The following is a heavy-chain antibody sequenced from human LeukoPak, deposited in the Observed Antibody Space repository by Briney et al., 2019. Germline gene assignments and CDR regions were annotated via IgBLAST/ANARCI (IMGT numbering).Heavy chain of an antibody. CDR1: GFTFTSSA. J-gene: IGHJ4*02. V-gene: IGHV1-58*01. CDR2: IVVGSGNT. CDR3: AAEDYYDSSRTFDY. Sequence: SVKVSFKASGFTFTSSAVQWVRQARGQRLEWIGWIVVGSGNTNYAQKFQERVTITRGMSTSTAYMELSSLRSEDTAVYYCAAEDYYDSSRTFDYWGQGTLVTVSS. D-gene: IGHD3-22*01.